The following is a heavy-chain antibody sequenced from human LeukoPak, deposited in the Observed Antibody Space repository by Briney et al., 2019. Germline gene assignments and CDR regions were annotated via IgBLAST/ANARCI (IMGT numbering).Heavy chain of an antibody. CDR1: GGSFSGYY. Sequence: SETLSLTCAVYGGSFSGYYWSWIRQPPGKGLGWIGEVNHSGSRKYSPSLKSRVTISVDTSKNQFSLKLTSVTAADTAVYYCARRVGRYFGERAYYYNYMDVWGSGATVTISS. CDR3: ARRVGRYFGERAYYYNYMDV. V-gene: IGHV4-34*01. J-gene: IGHJ6*03. CDR2: VNHSGSR. D-gene: IGHD3-10*01.